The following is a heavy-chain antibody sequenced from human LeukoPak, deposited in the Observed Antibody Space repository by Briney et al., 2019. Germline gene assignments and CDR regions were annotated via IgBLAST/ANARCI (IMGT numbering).Heavy chain of an antibody. D-gene: IGHD3-9*01. V-gene: IGHV4-39*07. CDR3: ARGQLRYFDWLPSTDFDY. CDR1: GGSISNTNYY. J-gene: IGHJ4*02. CDR2: INHSGST. Sequence: SETLSLTCTVSGGSISNTNYYWSWIRQPPGKGLEWIGEINHSGSTNYNPSLKSRVTISVDTSKNQFSLKLSSVTAADTAVYYCARGQLRYFDWLPSTDFDYWGQGTLVTVSS.